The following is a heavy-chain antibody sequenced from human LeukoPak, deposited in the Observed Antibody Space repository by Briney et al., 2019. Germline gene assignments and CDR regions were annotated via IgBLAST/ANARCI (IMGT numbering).Heavy chain of an antibody. J-gene: IGHJ2*01. CDR2: IYYSGST. D-gene: IGHD6-13*01. CDR3: ARDRTNRASGIAAAGPWYFDL. Sequence: NSSETLSLTCAVYGGSFSGYYWGRIRQPPGKGPEWIGSIYYSGSTYYNPSLKSQVTISVDTSKNQFSLKLSSVTAADTAVYYCARDRTNRASGIAAAGPWYFDLWGRGTLVTVSS. V-gene: IGHV4-34*01. CDR1: GGSFSGYY.